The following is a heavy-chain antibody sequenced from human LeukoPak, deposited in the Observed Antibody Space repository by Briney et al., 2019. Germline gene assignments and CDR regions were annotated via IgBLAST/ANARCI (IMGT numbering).Heavy chain of an antibody. D-gene: IGHD1-1*01. Sequence: DPGGSLRLSCTASGFTFSSSAITWVRQAPGKGLEWVSGISGSGSGTYYADFVKGRFTISRDNSKNTMYLEMNSLRAEDTAVYYCAKMNGYKDVWGKGTTVTVSS. CDR3: AKMNGYKDV. CDR1: GFTFSSSA. V-gene: IGHV3-23*01. CDR2: ISGSGSGT. J-gene: IGHJ6*03.